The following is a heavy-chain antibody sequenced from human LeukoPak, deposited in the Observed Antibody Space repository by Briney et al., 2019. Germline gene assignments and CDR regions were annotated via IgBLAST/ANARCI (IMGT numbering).Heavy chain of an antibody. CDR3: ARESYSGTYYLGY. CDR1: GFTFSSYW. CDR2: INSDGSST. D-gene: IGHD1-26*01. Sequence: PGGSLRLSCAASGFTFSSYWMHWVRQAPGKGLVWVSRINSDGSSTNYADSVKGRFTVSRDNAKNTLYLQMNSLRVEDTAVYYCARESYSGTYYLGYWGQGTLVAVSS. J-gene: IGHJ4*02. V-gene: IGHV3-74*01.